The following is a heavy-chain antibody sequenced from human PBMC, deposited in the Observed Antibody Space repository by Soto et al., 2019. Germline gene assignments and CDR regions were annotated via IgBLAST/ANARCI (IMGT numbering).Heavy chain of an antibody. CDR2: IKSKTNGGTT. Sequence: GGSLRLSCAASGFTFSNAWMNWVRQAPGKGLEWVGRIKSKTNGGTTDYAAPVKGRFTISRDDSKNTLYLQMNSLENEDTAVYYCTTDGPAVATFGSDYWGQGTLVTVSS. CDR1: GFTFSNAW. CDR3: TTDGPAVATFGSDY. D-gene: IGHD5-12*01. J-gene: IGHJ4*02. V-gene: IGHV3-15*07.